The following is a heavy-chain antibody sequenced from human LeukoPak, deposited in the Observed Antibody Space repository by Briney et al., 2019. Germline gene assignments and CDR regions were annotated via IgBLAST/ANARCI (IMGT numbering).Heavy chain of an antibody. V-gene: IGHV4-59*01. CDR1: GGSISSYY. D-gene: IGHD1-1*01. CDR3: ARARRWNAAVEGWWFDP. CDR2: IYYSGSA. J-gene: IGHJ5*02. Sequence: SETLSLTCTVSGGSISSYYWSWMRQPPGKGLEWIGYIYYSGSANYNPSLKSRVTISVDTSKNQFSLKLRSVTAADTAVYYCARARRWNAAVEGWWFDPWGQGTLVTVSS.